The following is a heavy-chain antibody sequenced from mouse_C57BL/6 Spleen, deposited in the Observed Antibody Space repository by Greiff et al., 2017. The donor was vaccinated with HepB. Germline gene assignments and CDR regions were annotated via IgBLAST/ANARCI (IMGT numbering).Heavy chain of an antibody. V-gene: IGHV5-6*01. CDR1: GFTFSSYG. CDR3: ARLLRYYFDY. Sequence: VQVVESGGDLVKPGGSLKLSCAASGFTFSSYGMSWVRQTPDKRLEWVATISSGGSYTYYPDSVKGRFTISRDNAKNTLYLQMSSLKSEDTAMYYCARLLRYYFDYWGQGTTLTVSS. J-gene: IGHJ2*01. D-gene: IGHD1-1*01. CDR2: ISSGGSYT.